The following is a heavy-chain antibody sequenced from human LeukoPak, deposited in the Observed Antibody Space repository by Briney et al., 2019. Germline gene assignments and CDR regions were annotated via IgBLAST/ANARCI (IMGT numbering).Heavy chain of an antibody. D-gene: IGHD3-22*01. CDR2: ISSSSSYI. V-gene: IGHV3-21*01. CDR1: GFTFNSYS. J-gene: IGHJ4*02. CDR3: ARVPWAMIEYGFDY. Sequence: GGSLRFSCAASGFTFNSYSMNWVRQAPGKGLEWVSCISSSSSYIYYADSGKGRFTISRDNAKNSLYLQMNGLRAEDTAVYYFARVPWAMIEYGFDYWGQGTLVTVSS.